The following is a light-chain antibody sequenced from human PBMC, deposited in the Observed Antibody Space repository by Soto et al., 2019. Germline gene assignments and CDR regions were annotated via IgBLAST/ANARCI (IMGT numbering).Light chain of an antibody. CDR3: QQYNNWPPIT. CDR2: GAS. V-gene: IGKV3D-15*01. Sequence: EIVLTHSPDTLSLSPGETSTLSCMASQTVIHNYLAWHQQKPGQTPRLLVYGASSRATGIPDRFSGSGSGTAFTLTISSLQSEDFAVYYCQQYNNWPPITFGQGTRLEIK. CDR1: QTVIHN. J-gene: IGKJ5*01.